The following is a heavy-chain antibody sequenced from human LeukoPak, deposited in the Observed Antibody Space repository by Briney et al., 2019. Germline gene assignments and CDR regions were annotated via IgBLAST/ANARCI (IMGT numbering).Heavy chain of an antibody. CDR3: AKDFGITMIVVVISHFDY. CDR1: GFTFSSYA. Sequence: GGSLRLSCAASGFTFSSYAMSWVRQAPGKGLEWVSAISGSGGSTYYADSVKGRFTISRDNSKNTLYLQMNSLSAEDTAVYYCAKDFGITMIVVVISHFDYWGQGTLVTVSS. J-gene: IGHJ4*02. CDR2: ISGSGGST. D-gene: IGHD3-22*01. V-gene: IGHV3-23*01.